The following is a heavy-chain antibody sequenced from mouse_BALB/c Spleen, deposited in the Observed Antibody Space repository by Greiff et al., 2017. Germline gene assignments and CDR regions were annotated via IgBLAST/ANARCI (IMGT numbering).Heavy chain of an antibody. Sequence: EVKLVESGPGLVKPSQSLSLTCTVTGYSITSDYAWNWIRQFPGNKLEWMGYISYSGSTSYNPSLTRRISITRDTSKNQYFLQVNSVTTEDTATYYCARVLRGDCDYWGQGTTLTVSS. J-gene: IGHJ2*01. CDR1: GYSITSDYA. CDR3: ARVLRGDCDY. V-gene: IGHV3-2*02. CDR2: ISYSGST.